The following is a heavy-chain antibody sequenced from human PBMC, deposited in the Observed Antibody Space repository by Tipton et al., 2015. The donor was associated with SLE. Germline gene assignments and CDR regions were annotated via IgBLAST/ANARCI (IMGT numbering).Heavy chain of an antibody. J-gene: IGHJ1*01. V-gene: IGHV4-38-2*02. CDR3: ARGYYDSSGYPSGYFQH. CDR1: GYSISSGYY. CDR2: IYHSGST. Sequence: TLSLTCTVSGYSISSGYYWGWIRQPPGKGLEWIGSIYHSGSTYYNPSLKSRVTISVDTSKNQFSLKLSSVTAADTAVYYCARGYYDSSGYPSGYFQHWGQGTLVTVSS. D-gene: IGHD3-22*01.